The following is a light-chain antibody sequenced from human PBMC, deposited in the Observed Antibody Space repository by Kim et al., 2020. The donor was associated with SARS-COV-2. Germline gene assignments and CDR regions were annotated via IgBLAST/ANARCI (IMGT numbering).Light chain of an antibody. V-gene: IGKV1-8*01. Sequence: ASTGDRVTITCRASQNINNYLAWYQQKPGKAPKLLIYTSTTLQSGVPSRFSGSGSGTDFSITISCLRSEDFATYFCQQYYTYPMTFGQGTRLEIK. CDR3: QQYYTYPMT. CDR1: QNINNY. CDR2: TST. J-gene: IGKJ5*01.